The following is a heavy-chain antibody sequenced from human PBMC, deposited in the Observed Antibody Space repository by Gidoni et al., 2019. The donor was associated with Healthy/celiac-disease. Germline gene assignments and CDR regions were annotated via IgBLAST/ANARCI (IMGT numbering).Heavy chain of an antibody. Sequence: QVQLVQSGAEVKKPGASVKVSCKASGYTFTSYGISWVRPAPGQGLEWMGWISADNGNTNYAQKLQGRVTMTTDTSTSTAYMELRSLRSDDTAVYYCASHQGAVAAPEDAFDIWGQGTMVTVSS. J-gene: IGHJ3*02. CDR1: GYTFTSYG. D-gene: IGHD6-19*01. V-gene: IGHV1-18*01. CDR3: ASHQGAVAAPEDAFDI. CDR2: ISADNGNT.